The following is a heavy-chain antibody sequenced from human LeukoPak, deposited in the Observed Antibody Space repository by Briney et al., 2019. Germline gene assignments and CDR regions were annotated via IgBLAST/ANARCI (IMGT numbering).Heavy chain of an antibody. D-gene: IGHD5-18*01. CDR1: GYGFTSYW. V-gene: IGHV5-51*01. CDR2: IYPGDSDT. J-gene: IGHJ3*02. Sequence: GESLKISCKGSGYGFTSYWIAWVRQMPGKGLEWMGIIYPGDSDTRYSPSFQGQVTISADKSISTAYLQWSSLKASDTAMYYCARKDTAMVDAFDIWGQGTMVTVSS. CDR3: ARKDTAMVDAFDI.